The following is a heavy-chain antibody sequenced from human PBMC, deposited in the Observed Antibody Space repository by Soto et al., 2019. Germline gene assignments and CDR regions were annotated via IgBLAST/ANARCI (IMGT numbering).Heavy chain of an antibody. CDR2: MKPDGSEK. CDR1: GFDFTTSW. V-gene: IGHV3-7*05. CDR3: ADPWDLDY. J-gene: IGHJ4*02. Sequence: EVQVVESGGGLVQPGGSLRLTCRTSGFDFTTSWMSWVRQAPGKGLEWVANMKPDGSEKFYVDSVTGRFTISRDNAKSTLNLQMNNLRAEDTAVYYCADPWDLDYWGQGTLVTVSS.